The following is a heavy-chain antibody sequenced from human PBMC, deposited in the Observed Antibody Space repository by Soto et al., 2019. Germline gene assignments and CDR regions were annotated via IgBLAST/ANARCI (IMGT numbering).Heavy chain of an antibody. V-gene: IGHV3-7*01. CDR3: ARAGYYYARPGGGRYYYYYYGMDV. CDR1: GFTFSRYW. D-gene: IGHD3-22*01. Sequence: PGGSLRLSCAASGFTFSRYWMSWVRQAPGKGLEWVANIKQDGSEKYYVDSVKGRFTISRDNAKNSLYLQMNSLRAEDTAVYYCARAGYYYARPGGGRYYYYYYGMDVWGQGTTVTVSS. J-gene: IGHJ6*02. CDR2: IKQDGSEK.